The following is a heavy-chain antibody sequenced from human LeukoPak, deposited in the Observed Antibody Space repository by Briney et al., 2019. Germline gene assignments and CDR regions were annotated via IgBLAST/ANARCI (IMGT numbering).Heavy chain of an antibody. D-gene: IGHD6-6*01. V-gene: IGHV3-48*03. CDR2: ISRSGSSV. CDR1: GFTFSSYE. Sequence: GASLRLSCAASGFTFSSYEMNWVRQAPGRGLEWVSYISRSGSSVYYADSVKGRFTISRDNAKNSLYLQMHSLRAEDTAVYYCARQVLQYSSSPYGMDVWGHGTTVTVSS. J-gene: IGHJ6*02. CDR3: ARQVLQYSSSPYGMDV.